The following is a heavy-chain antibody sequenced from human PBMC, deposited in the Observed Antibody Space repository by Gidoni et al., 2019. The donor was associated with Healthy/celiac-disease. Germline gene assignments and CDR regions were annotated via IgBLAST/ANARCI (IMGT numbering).Heavy chain of an antibody. D-gene: IGHD3-10*01. CDR1: GGSISSSSYY. CDR2: IYYSGST. V-gene: IGHV4-39*01. Sequence: QLQLQESGPGLVKPSETLSLTCTVSGGSISSSSYYWGWIRQPPGKGLEWIGSIYYSGSTYYNPSLKSRVTISVDTSKNQFSLKLSSVTAADTAVYFCARRVLLWFGESQGDAFDIWGQGTMVTVSS. J-gene: IGHJ3*02. CDR3: ARRVLLWFGESQGDAFDI.